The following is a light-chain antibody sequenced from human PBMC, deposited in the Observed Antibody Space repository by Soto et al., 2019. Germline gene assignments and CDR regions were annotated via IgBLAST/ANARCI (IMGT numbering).Light chain of an antibody. V-gene: IGKV3-20*01. CDR1: QSVNNNY. J-gene: IGKJ1*01. CDR3: QQYGSSPET. CDR2: GAS. Sequence: EIGLTQSPGTLSLSPGERATLSCRASQSVNNNYLAWYQQKPGQAPRLLIYGASRRATGIPDRFSGSGSGTDFTLTISRLEPEDFAVYYCQQYGSSPETFGQGTKVEIK.